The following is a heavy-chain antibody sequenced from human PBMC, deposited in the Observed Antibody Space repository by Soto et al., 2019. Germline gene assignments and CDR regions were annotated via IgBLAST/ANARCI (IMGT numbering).Heavy chain of an antibody. V-gene: IGHV3-48*03. CDR3: ARGVPGVNLPPDAFDI. Sequence: GGSLRLSCAASGFTFSSYEMNWVRQAPGKGLEWVSYISSSGSTIYYADSVKGRFTISRDNAKNSLYLQMNSLRAEDTAVYYCARGVPGVNLPPDAFDIWRQRTMVTVPS. CDR2: ISSSGSTI. D-gene: IGHD3-10*01. CDR1: GFTFSSYE. J-gene: IGHJ3*02.